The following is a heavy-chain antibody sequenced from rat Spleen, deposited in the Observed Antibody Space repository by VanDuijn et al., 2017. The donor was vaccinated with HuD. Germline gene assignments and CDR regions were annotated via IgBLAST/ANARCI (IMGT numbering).Heavy chain of an antibody. CDR3: ARHGYNSYFDY. CDR1: GFTFSNAA. Sequence: EVQLVESGGGLVQPKESLKISCAASGFTFSNAAMYWVRQAPGKGLEWVASISPSGRNTYYRDSVKGRFTVSRDNAKSTLYLQMDSLRSEDTATYYCARHGYNSYFDYWGQGVMVTVSS. D-gene: IGHD1-9*01. V-gene: IGHV5-25*01. J-gene: IGHJ2*01. CDR2: ISPSGRNT.